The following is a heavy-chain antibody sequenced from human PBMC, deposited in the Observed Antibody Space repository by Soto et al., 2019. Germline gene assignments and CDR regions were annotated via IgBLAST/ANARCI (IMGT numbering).Heavy chain of an antibody. D-gene: IGHD2-15*01. J-gene: IGHJ6*03. Sequence: GGSLRLSCAASEFTFSGYSMNWVRQAPGKGLEWISYISSSSNTIYYGDSVKGRFTISRDNARNSLYLQMNSLRAEDTAVYYCSRGACSGGACYTYFYMDVWGKGTTVTVSS. CDR2: ISSSSNTI. V-gene: IGHV3-48*01. CDR3: SRGACSGGACYTYFYMDV. CDR1: EFTFSGYS.